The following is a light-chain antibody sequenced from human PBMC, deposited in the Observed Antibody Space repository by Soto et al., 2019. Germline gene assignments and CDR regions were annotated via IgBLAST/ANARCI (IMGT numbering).Light chain of an antibody. CDR2: EAS. CDR3: CSYAGSTTYV. CDR1: SSDVGSYSL. V-gene: IGLV2-23*01. J-gene: IGLJ1*01. Sequence: QSVLTELASGFGSPGRSITISCTGTSSDVGSYSLVSWYQQHPGKAPKLMIYEASKRPSGVSNRFSGSKSGNTASLTISGLQAEDEADYYCCSYAGSTTYVCGTGTKVTV.